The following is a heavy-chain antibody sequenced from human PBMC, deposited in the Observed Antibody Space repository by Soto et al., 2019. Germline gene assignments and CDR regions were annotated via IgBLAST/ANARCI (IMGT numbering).Heavy chain of an antibody. J-gene: IGHJ4*02. CDR3: ARARYSGYDWDY. CDR1: GGSFSGYY. V-gene: IGHV4-34*01. CDR2: INHSGST. D-gene: IGHD5-12*01. Sequence: QVQLQQWGAGLLKPSETLSLTCAVYGGSFSGYYWSWIRQPPGKGLEWIGEINHSGSTNYNPSLKRRVTISVDTSKNQFSLKLSSVTAADTAVYYCARARYSGYDWDYWGQGTLVTVSS.